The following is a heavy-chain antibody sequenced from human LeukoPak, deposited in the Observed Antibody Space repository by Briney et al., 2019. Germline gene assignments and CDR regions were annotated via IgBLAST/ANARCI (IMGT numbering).Heavy chain of an antibody. J-gene: IGHJ4*02. CDR3: AKARYDSSGYYPDY. D-gene: IGHD3-22*01. V-gene: IGHV3-23*01. Sequence: SGGPLRLSCAASGFTFSSYAMSWVRQAPGKGLEWVSAISGSGGSTYYADSVKGRFTISRDNSKNTLYLQMNSLRAEDTAVYYCAKARYDSSGYYPDYCGQGTLVTVSS. CDR1: GFTFSSYA. CDR2: ISGSGGST.